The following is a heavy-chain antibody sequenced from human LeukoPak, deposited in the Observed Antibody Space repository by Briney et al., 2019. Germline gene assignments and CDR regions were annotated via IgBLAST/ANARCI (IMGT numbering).Heavy chain of an antibody. CDR1: GGSTSSSNW. Sequence: SETPSLTCAVSGGSTSSSNWWSWVRHPPGKGLEWMGEIYHSGSTNYNPSLKSRVTISVDKSKNKFSLKLSSVPAADTAMYYCARGYYYNSIGLSYAFDIWVQGTMATVSS. CDR2: IYHSGST. J-gene: IGHJ3*02. D-gene: IGHD3-22*01. CDR3: ARGYYYNSIGLSYAFDI. V-gene: IGHV4-4*02.